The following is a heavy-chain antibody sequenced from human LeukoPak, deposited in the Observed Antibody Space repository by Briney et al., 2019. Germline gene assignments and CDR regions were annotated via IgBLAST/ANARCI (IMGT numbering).Heavy chain of an antibody. Sequence: PGGSLRLSCAASGFTVSSNYMSWVRQAPGKGLEWVSVIYSGGSTYYADSVKGRFTISRDNSKNTLYLQMNSLRAEDTAVYYCARGHYYDSSGYYFFDYWGQGTLVTVSS. CDR3: ARGHYYDSSGYYFFDY. D-gene: IGHD3-22*01. CDR1: GFTVSSNY. J-gene: IGHJ4*02. CDR2: IYSGGST. V-gene: IGHV3-53*01.